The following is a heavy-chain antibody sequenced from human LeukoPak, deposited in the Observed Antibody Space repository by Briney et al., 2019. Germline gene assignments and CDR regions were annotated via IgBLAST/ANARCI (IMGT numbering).Heavy chain of an antibody. V-gene: IGHV3-53*01. CDR1: GFMSSNYW. D-gene: IGHD1-26*01. CDR3: ARDLVSGSYYGYYYYYGMDV. CDR2: IYSGGST. Sequence: GGSLRLSCAASGFMSSNYWMSWVRQAPGKGLEWVSVIYSGGSTYYADSVKGRFTISRDNSKNTLYLQMNSLRAEDTAVYYCARDLVSGSYYGYYYYYGMDVWGQGTTVTVSS. J-gene: IGHJ6*02.